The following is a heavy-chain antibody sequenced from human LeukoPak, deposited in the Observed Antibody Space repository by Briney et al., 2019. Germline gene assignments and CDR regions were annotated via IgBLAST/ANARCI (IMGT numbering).Heavy chain of an antibody. J-gene: IGHJ3*01. CDR1: GFSVNDNY. CDR2: IYSDGGT. D-gene: IGHD4-17*01. Sequence: GGSLRLSCAASGFSVNDNYMSWVRQAPAKGLEWVSVIYSDGGTFYSDSVKGRFTISRDYSKNTLYLQMNSLRAEDTAVYYCAKVYRDNGDYFAFNVWGQGSMVTVSS. CDR3: AKVYRDNGDYFAFNV. V-gene: IGHV3-53*01.